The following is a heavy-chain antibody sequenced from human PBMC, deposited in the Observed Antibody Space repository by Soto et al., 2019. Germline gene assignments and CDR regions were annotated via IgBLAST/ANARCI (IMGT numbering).Heavy chain of an antibody. J-gene: IGHJ6*02. V-gene: IGHV4-30-4*01. CDR2: IYYSWST. D-gene: IGHD3-22*01. Sequence: QVQLQESGPGLVKPSQTLSLTCTVSGGSISSGDYYWSWIRQPPGKGLEWIGYIYYSWSTYYNPSLNSRVTISVDTSNNPCSLKLSSVTAADTAVYYCARDRGTYYYDSSGYYYVAYYYYGMDVWGQGTTVTVSS. CDR1: GGSISSGDYY. CDR3: ARDRGTYYYDSSGYYYVAYYYYGMDV.